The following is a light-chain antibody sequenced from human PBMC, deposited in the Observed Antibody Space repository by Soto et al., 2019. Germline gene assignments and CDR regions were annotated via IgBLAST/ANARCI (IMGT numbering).Light chain of an antibody. CDR1: SSDVGGYNY. V-gene: IGLV2-14*01. CDR2: DVS. J-gene: IGLJ1*01. CDR3: SSYTSSSTLGGV. Sequence: QSALTQPASVSGSPGQSITISCTGTSSDVGGYNYVSWYQQHPGKAPTLMIYDVSNRPSGVSNRFSGSKSGNTASLTISGLQAEDEADYYCSSYTSSSTLGGVFGTGTKLTVL.